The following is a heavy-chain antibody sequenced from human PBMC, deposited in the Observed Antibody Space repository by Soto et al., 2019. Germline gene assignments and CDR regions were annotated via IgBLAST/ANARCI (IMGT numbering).Heavy chain of an antibody. CDR2: ISAYNGNT. Sequence: ASVKVSCKASGYTFTSYGISWVRQAPGQRLEWMGWISAYNGNTNYAQKLQGRVTMTTDTSTSTAYMELRSLRSDDTAVYYCALVCSSTSCPMYYYYYGMDVWGQGTTVTVSS. D-gene: IGHD2-2*01. V-gene: IGHV1-18*01. CDR1: GYTFTSYG. CDR3: ALVCSSTSCPMYYYYYGMDV. J-gene: IGHJ6*02.